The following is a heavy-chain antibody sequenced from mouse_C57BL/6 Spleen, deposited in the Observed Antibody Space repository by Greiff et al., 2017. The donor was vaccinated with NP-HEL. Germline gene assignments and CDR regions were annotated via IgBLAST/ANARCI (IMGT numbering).Heavy chain of an antibody. CDR2: IDPENGDT. J-gene: IGHJ2*01. CDR1: GFNIKDDY. Sequence: EVQLQQSGAELVRPGASVKLSCTASGFNIKDDYMHWVKQRPEQGLEWIGWIDPENGDTEYASKFQGKATITADTSSNTAYLQLSSLTSEDTAVYYCTTSSYDYDGYFDYWGQGTTLTVSS. D-gene: IGHD2-4*01. CDR3: TTSSYDYDGYFDY. V-gene: IGHV14-4*01.